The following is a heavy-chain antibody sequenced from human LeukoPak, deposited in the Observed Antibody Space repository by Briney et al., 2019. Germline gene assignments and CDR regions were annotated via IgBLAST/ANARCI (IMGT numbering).Heavy chain of an antibody. CDR2: INPNSGGT. J-gene: IGHJ6*03. D-gene: IGHD2-21*02. V-gene: IGHV1-2*02. CDR1: GYTFTGYY. Sequence: ASVKVSCKASGYTFTGYYMHWVRQAPGQGLEWMGWINPNSGGTNYAQKFQGRVTMTRDTFNNTVYMDLTRLIFDDTAMYYCARDGVFRFEVGDVYYYYMDVWGKGTTVIISS. CDR3: ARDGVFRFEVGDVYYYYMDV.